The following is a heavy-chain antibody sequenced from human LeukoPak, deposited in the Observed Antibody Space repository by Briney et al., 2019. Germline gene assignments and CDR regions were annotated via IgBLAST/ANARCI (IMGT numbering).Heavy chain of an antibody. CDR3: ARETIVGATPAFDI. V-gene: IGHV3-30-3*01. CDR1: GFTFSSYA. D-gene: IGHD1-26*01. Sequence: GRSLRLSCAASGFTFSSYAMHWVRQAPGKGLEWVAVISYDGSNKYYADSVKGRFTISRDNSKNTLYLQMNSLRAEDTAVYYCARETIVGATPAFDIWSQGTMVTVSS. J-gene: IGHJ3*02. CDR2: ISYDGSNK.